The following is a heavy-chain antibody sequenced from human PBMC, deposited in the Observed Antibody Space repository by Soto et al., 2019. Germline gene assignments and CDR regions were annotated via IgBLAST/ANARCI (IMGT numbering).Heavy chain of an antibody. D-gene: IGHD3-10*01. CDR1: GFSRSTSGMC. CDR3: ARTSVVRGLSYNYYYYGMDV. J-gene: IGHJ6*02. V-gene: IGHV2-70*01. Sequence: SGPTLVNPTQTLALTCTFSGFSRSTSGMCVTWIRQPPGQALEWLALIDWDDDKYYSTSLKTRLTISKDTSKNQVVLTMTNMDPVDTATYYCARTSVVRGLSYNYYYYGMDVWGQGTTVTVSS. CDR2: IDWDDDK.